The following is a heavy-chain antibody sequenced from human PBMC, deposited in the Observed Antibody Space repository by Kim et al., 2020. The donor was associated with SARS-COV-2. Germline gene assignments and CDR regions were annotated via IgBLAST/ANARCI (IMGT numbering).Heavy chain of an antibody. V-gene: IGHV3-11*06. J-gene: IGHJ4*02. Sequence: ADAVKVRFTISRDNAKNSPYLQSNSLRAEDTTVSYCARDSRIQLWYYVDYWGQGTLVTVSS. D-gene: IGHD5-18*01. CDR3: ARDSRIQLWYYVDY.